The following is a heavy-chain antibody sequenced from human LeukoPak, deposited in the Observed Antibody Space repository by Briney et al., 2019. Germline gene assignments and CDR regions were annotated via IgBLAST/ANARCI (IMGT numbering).Heavy chain of an antibody. V-gene: IGHV3-48*01. D-gene: IGHD2-21*01. Sequence: GGSLRRSCAASGFTFSSYSMNWVRQAPGKGLEWVSYISSSSSTIYYADSVKGRLTISRDNAKNSLYLQMNSLRAEDTAVYYCARGNCGGDCYFPYYYYYYMDVWGKGTTVTVSS. CDR1: GFTFSSYS. J-gene: IGHJ6*03. CDR2: ISSSSSTI. CDR3: ARGNCGGDCYFPYYYYYYMDV.